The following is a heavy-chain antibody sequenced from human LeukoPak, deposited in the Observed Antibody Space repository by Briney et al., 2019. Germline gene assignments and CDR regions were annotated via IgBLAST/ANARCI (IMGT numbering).Heavy chain of an antibody. J-gene: IGHJ4*02. CDR1: GFTVSGNY. Sequence: PGGSLRLSCAASGFTVSGNYMSWVRQAPGKGLEWVSVIYSGGSTYYADSVKGRFTISRDNSKNTLYLQMNSLGAEDTAVYYCARDTTVTASYFDYWGQGTLVTVSS. V-gene: IGHV3-53*01. D-gene: IGHD4-17*01. CDR3: ARDTTVTASYFDY. CDR2: IYSGGST.